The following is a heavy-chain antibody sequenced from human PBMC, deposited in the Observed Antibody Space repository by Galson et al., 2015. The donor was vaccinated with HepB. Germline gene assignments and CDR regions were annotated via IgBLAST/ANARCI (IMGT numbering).Heavy chain of an antibody. CDR2: LSSSSSYI. CDR3: AKARDGYNHYYYGMDV. V-gene: IGHV3-21*01. Sequence: LRLSCAASGFTFSSYSMNWVRQAPGKGLEWVSSLSSSSSYIYYADSVKGRFTISRDNAKNSLYLQMSSLRAEDTAVYYCAKARDGYNHYYYGMDVWGQGTTVTVSS. CDR1: GFTFSSYS. J-gene: IGHJ6*02. D-gene: IGHD5-24*01.